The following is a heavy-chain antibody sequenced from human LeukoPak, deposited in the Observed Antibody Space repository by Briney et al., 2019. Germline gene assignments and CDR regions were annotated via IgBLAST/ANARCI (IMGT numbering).Heavy chain of an antibody. CDR2: IYYRGST. CDR1: GDSISSSSYY. CDR3: ARGSVYYDSSGYQTDAFDI. J-gene: IGHJ3*02. D-gene: IGHD3-22*01. V-gene: IGHV4-39*07. Sequence: SETLSLTCTVSGDSISSSSYYWGWIRQPPGKGLEWIGSIYYRGSTYYNPSLKSRVTMSVDTSKNQFSLKLSSVTAADTAVYYCARGSVYYDSSGYQTDAFDIWGQGTMVTVSS.